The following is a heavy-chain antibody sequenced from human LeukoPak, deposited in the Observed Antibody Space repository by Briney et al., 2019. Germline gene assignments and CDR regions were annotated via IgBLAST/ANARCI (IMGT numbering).Heavy chain of an antibody. D-gene: IGHD3-22*01. Sequence: SETLSLTCAVYGGSFSGYYWSWLRQPPGKGLEWIGEINHSGSTNYNPSLKSRVTISVDTSKNQFSLKLSSVTAADTAVYYCASRDSSGYWFDYWGQGTLVTVSS. J-gene: IGHJ4*02. V-gene: IGHV4-34*01. CDR2: INHSGST. CDR1: GGSFSGYY. CDR3: ASRDSSGYWFDY.